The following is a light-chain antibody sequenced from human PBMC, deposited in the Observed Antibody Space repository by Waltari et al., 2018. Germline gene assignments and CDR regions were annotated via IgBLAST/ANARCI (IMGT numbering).Light chain of an antibody. Sequence: EIVLTQSPGTLSLSPGESATLSCRASQTVSKNYLAWYQQKPGQAPRLLIDDASDRATGIPDRFSGSGSGTDFTLTISRLEPEDFAVYYCQQCAMSPLTFGGGTKVEI. V-gene: IGKV3-20*01. CDR1: QTVSKNY. CDR3: QQCAMSPLT. J-gene: IGKJ4*01. CDR2: DAS.